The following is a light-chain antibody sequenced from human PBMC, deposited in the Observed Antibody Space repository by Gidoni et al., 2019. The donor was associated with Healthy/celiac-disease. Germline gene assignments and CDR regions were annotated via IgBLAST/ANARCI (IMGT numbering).Light chain of an antibody. V-gene: IGLV3-19*01. CDR2: GKN. CDR1: SLRSYY. J-gene: IGLJ2*01. CDR3: NSRDSSGNHNVV. Sequence: SSELTQDPDVSVALGQTVRITCQGDSLRSYYASWYQQKPGQAPVLVIYGKNNRPSGIPDRFSGSSSGNTASLTITGAQAEDEADYYCNSRDSSGNHNVVFGGGTKLTVL.